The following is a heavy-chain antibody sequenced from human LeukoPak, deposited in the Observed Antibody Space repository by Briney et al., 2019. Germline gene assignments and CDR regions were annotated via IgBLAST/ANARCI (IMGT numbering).Heavy chain of an antibody. Sequence: PSETLSLTCAVYGGSFSGYYWSWIRQPPGKGLEWIGEINHSGSTNYNPSLKSRVTLSVDTSKNQFSLKLSSVTAADTAAYYCARGGSIDYWGQGTLVTVSS. CDR2: INHSGST. D-gene: IGHD2-15*01. CDR3: ARGGSIDY. CDR1: GGSFSGYY. J-gene: IGHJ4*02. V-gene: IGHV4-34*01.